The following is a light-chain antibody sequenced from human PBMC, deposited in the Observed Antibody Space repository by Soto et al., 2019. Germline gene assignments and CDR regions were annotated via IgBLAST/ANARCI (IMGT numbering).Light chain of an antibody. V-gene: IGKV1-39*01. CDR1: QSIDTY. CDR3: QQSYTTPWT. CDR2: AAS. J-gene: IGKJ1*01. Sequence: DIQMTQSPSSLSASVGDRVTITCRASQSIDTYLNWYQLKPGKAPKLLVYAASSLQSGVPSRFRGGGSGTDFTLTSSGLQPEDFATYSCQQSYTTPWTFGQGAKVEIK.